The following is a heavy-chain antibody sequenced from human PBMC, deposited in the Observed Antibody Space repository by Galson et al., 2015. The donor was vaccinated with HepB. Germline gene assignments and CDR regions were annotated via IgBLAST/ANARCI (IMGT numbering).Heavy chain of an antibody. V-gene: IGHV1-8*01. J-gene: IGHJ2*01. Sequence: SVKVSCKAAGSSFRTYDINWVRQAPGQGLEWMGRMDPDKDRTDYAQKFQGRVTMTRDNSLSTAYMELRSLKSEDAAMYYCARGKLGVFWYFDLWGRGTLVSVSS. CDR3: ARGKLGVFWYFDL. D-gene: IGHD2-8*02. CDR1: GSSFRTYD. CDR2: MDPDKDRT.